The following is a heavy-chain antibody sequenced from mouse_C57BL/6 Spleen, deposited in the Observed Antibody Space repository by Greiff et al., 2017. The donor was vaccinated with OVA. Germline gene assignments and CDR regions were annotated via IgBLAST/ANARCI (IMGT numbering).Heavy chain of an antibody. Sequence: QVQLQQPGAELVKPGASVKMSCKASGYTFTSYWITWVKQRPGQGLEWIGDIYPGSGSTNYNEKFKSKATLTVDTSSSTAYMQLSSLTSEDSAVDYCARYYSNYGYAMDYWGQGTSVTVSS. CDR3: ARYYSNYGYAMDY. CDR1: GYTFTSYW. D-gene: IGHD2-5*01. J-gene: IGHJ4*01. CDR2: IYPGSGST. V-gene: IGHV1-55*01.